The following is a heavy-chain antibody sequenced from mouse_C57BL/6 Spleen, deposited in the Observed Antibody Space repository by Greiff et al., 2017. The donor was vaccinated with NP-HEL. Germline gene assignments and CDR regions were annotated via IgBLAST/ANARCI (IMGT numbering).Heavy chain of an antibody. V-gene: IGHV7-3*01. CDR3: ARPSDYYGTSFAY. Sequence: EVMLVESGGGLVQPGGSLSLSCAASGFTFTDYYMSWVRQPPGKALEWLGFIRNKANGYTTESSASVKGRFTISRDNSQSILYLQMEALRAEDSATYYCARPSDYYGTSFAYWGQGTLVTVSA. CDR1: GFTFTDYY. J-gene: IGHJ3*01. D-gene: IGHD1-1*01. CDR2: IRNKANGYTT.